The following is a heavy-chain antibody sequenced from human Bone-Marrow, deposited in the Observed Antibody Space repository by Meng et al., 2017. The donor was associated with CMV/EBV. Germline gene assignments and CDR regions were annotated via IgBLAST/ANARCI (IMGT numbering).Heavy chain of an antibody. CDR1: GYTFTGYY. CDR2: INPNSGGT. D-gene: IGHD3-22*01. Sequence: VQLVQSGAEGKKPGASVKVSCKASGYTFTGYYMHWVRQAPGQGLEWMGWINPNSGGTNCAQKFQGRVTMTRDTSISTAYMELSRLRSDDTAVYYCARADDSSGYFDFDYWGQGTLVTVSS. J-gene: IGHJ4*02. V-gene: IGHV1-2*02. CDR3: ARADDSSGYFDFDY.